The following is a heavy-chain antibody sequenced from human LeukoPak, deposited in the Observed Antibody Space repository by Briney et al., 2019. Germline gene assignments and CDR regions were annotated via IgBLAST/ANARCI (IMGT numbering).Heavy chain of an antibody. CDR2: ISAYNGNT. Sequence: ASVKVSCKASGYTFTSYGISWVRQAPGQGLEWMGWISAYNGNTNYAQKLQGRVTMTTDTSTSTAYMELRSLRSDDTAVYYCARDSSHYYDSSGEFDYWGQGTLVTVSS. CDR3: ARDSSHYYDSSGEFDY. J-gene: IGHJ4*02. V-gene: IGHV1-18*01. CDR1: GYTFTSYG. D-gene: IGHD3-22*01.